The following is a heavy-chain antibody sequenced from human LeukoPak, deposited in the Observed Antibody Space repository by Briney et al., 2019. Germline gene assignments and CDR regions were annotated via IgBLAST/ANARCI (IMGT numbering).Heavy chain of an antibody. D-gene: IGHD4-17*01. CDR1: GGSISSGGYY. J-gene: IGHJ4*02. V-gene: IGHV4-31*03. CDR2: IYHSGST. CDR3: ARILYGDYRFDF. Sequence: SQTLSLTCIVSGGSISSGGYYWSWIRQHPGKGLEWIGYIYHSGSTYYNPSLRSRVTISVDMSKNQFSLKLSSVTAADTAVYYCARILYGDYRFDFWGQGILVTVSS.